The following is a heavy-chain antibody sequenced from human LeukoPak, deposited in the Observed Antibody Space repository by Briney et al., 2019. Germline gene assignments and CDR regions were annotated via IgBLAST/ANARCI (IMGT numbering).Heavy chain of an antibody. D-gene: IGHD3-10*01. Sequence: ASVKLSCKASGYTFTDYDIHWVRQAPGQRLEWMGWISCVGGTGIYSQNFQDRVTITWDTSATTAYMELNSLRSEDTALYYCARVLWFGHLYNWFDPWGQGTLVTVSS. CDR1: GYTFTDYD. J-gene: IGHJ5*02. CDR2: ISCVGGTG. V-gene: IGHV1-3*01. CDR3: ARVLWFGHLYNWFDP.